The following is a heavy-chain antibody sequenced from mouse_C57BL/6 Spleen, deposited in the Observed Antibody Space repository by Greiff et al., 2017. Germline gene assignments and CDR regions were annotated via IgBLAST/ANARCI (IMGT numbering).Heavy chain of an antibody. CDR3: ARRGAYGSRAWFAY. CDR1: GYTFTSYW. V-gene: IGHV1-64*01. D-gene: IGHD1-1*01. J-gene: IGHJ3*01. Sequence: VQLQQPGAELVKPGASVKLSCKASGYTFTSYWMHWVKQRPGQGLEWIGMIHPNSGSTNYNQKFKGKATLTVDTSSSTAYMQLSSLTSEDSAVYYCARRGAYGSRAWFAYWGQGTLVTVSA. CDR2: IHPNSGST.